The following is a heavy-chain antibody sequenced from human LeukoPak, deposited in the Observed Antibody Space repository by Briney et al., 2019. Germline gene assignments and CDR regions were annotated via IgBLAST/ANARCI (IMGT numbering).Heavy chain of an antibody. CDR2: ISSSSSTI. CDR1: GFTFSSYS. V-gene: IGHV3-48*04. Sequence: PGGSLRLSCAASGFTFSSYSMTWVRQAPGKGLEWVSYISSSSSTIYYADSVKGRFTISRDNAKNSLYLQMNSLRAEDTAVYYCARDPGYSYGYAYDYWGQGTLVTVSS. J-gene: IGHJ4*02. CDR3: ARDPGYSYGYAYDY. D-gene: IGHD5-18*01.